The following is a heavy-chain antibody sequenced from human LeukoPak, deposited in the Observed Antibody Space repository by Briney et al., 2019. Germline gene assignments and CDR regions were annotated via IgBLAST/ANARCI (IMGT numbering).Heavy chain of an antibody. V-gene: IGHV3-74*01. CDR3: ARGAYGDYGFYAFDI. J-gene: IGHJ3*02. CDR1: GFTFSSYW. Sequence: GGSLRLSCAASGFTFSSYWMHWVRQAPGKGLVWVSRINSDGSSTSYADSVKGRFTISRDNAKNTLYLQMNSLRAEDTAVYYCARGAYGDYGFYAFDIWGQGTMLTVSS. D-gene: IGHD4-17*01. CDR2: INSDGSST.